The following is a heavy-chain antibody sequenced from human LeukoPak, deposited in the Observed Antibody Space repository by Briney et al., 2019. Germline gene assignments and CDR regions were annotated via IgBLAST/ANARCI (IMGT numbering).Heavy chain of an antibody. CDR2: ISSGGST. CDR3: AKARSFSVTTALDY. Sequence: GGSLRLSCAASGFTLSSYEMNWVRQAPGEGLEWVSYISSGGSTYYADSVKGRFTISRDNSKNTLYLQMNSLRAEDTAVYYCAKARSFSVTTALDYWGQGTLVTVSS. J-gene: IGHJ4*02. V-gene: IGHV3-23*01. CDR1: GFTLSSYE. D-gene: IGHD4-17*01.